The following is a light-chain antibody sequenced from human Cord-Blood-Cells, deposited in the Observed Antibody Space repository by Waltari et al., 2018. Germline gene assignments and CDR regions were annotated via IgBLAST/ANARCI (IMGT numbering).Light chain of an antibody. V-gene: IGKV3-11*01. J-gene: IGKJ5*01. CDR2: DAS. Sequence: EIVLTQSPATLSLSPGERATLSCRASQSVSSYLAWYQQKPGQAPRLLIYDASNRATDIPSRFSGSGSVTDCTLTISSLEPEDFAVYYCQQRSNWFTFGQGTRLEIK. CDR1: QSVSSY. CDR3: QQRSNWFT.